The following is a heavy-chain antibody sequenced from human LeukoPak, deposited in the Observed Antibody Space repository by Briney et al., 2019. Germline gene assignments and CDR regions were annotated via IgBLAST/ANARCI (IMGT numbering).Heavy chain of an antibody. CDR2: IYYSGST. Sequence: PSETLSLTCTVSGGSISSSSYYWGWIRQPPGKGLEWIGNIYYSGSTYYSPSLKSRVTISVDTSKNQFSLKLSSVTAADTAVYYCARPVPSRLGWFDPWGQGTLVTASS. CDR1: GGSISSSSYY. D-gene: IGHD1-1*01. V-gene: IGHV4-39*01. CDR3: ARPVPSRLGWFDP. J-gene: IGHJ5*02.